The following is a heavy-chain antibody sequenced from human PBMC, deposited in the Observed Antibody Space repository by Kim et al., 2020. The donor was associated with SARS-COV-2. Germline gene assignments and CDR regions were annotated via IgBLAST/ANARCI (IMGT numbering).Heavy chain of an antibody. CDR3: ARVTRTAMDPYYFDY. V-gene: IGHV5-51*01. D-gene: IGHD5-18*01. J-gene: IGHJ4*02. Sequence: PSFQGQVTISADKSISTAYLQWSSLKASDTAMYYCARVTRTAMDPYYFDYWGQGTLVTVSS.